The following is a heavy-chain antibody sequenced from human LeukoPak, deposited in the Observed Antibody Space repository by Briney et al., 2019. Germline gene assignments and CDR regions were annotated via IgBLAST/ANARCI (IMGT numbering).Heavy chain of an antibody. CDR2: IYSGGST. D-gene: IGHD3-3*01. CDR3: ASGFFEGYHYYYGLDL. CDR1: GFTVSSNY. V-gene: IGHV3-66*01. Sequence: GGSLRLSCAASGFTVSSNYMNWVRQPPGKGLKWVSVIYSGGSTYYAESVKGRFTISRDNSKNTLYLQKKSLRGDDTAAYYCASGFFEGYHYYYGLDLWGQGTTVTVSS. J-gene: IGHJ6*02.